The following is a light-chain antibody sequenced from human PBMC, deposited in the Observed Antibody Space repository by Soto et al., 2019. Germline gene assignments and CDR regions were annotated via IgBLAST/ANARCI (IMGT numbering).Light chain of an antibody. J-gene: IGLJ2*01. CDR3: CSYAGSSIHVV. V-gene: IGLV2-23*01. CDR1: SSDVGSYNL. Sequence: QSALTQPACVSGSPGQSITISCTGTSSDVGSYNLVSWYQQHPGKAPKLMIYEGSKRPSGVSNRFSGSKSGNTASLTISGLQAQDEADYYCCSYAGSSIHVVFGGGTQLTVL. CDR2: EGS.